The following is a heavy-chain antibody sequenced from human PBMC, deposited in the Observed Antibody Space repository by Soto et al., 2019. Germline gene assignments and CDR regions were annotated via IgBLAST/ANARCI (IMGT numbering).Heavy chain of an antibody. CDR2: ISYDGSNK. Sequence: PGGSLRLSCAASGFTFSSYGMHWVRQAPGKGPEWVAVISYDGSNKYYADSVKGRFTISRDNSKNTLYLQMNSLKTEDTAVYYCATGIGTIDYWGQGTLVTVSS. CDR1: GFTFSSYG. J-gene: IGHJ4*02. CDR3: ATGIGTIDY. V-gene: IGHV3-30*03. D-gene: IGHD3-10*01.